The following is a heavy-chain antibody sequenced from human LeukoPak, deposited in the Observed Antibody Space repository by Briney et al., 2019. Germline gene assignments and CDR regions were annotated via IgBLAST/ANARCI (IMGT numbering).Heavy chain of an antibody. CDR1: GFTFSSYA. V-gene: IGHV3-23*01. J-gene: IGHJ4*02. Sequence: GGSLRLSCAASGFTFSSYAMSWVRQAPGKGLEWVSAISGSGGSTYYADSVKGRLTISRDNSKNTLYLQKNSLRAEDTAVYYCAKDGRYYYDSSGSIHDYWGQGTLVTVSS. CDR3: AKDGRYYYDSSGSIHDY. D-gene: IGHD3-22*01. CDR2: ISGSGGST.